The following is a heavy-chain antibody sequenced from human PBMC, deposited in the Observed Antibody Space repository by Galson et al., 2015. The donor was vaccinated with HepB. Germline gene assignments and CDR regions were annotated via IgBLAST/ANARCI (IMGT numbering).Heavy chain of an antibody. J-gene: IGHJ5*02. CDR3: ARGALVGVVSGSQNNWFDP. D-gene: IGHD2-15*01. CDR1: GYTFSTYS. CDR2: ISPYNRDT. V-gene: IGHV1-18*01. Sequence: SVKVSCKASGYTFSTYSITWVRQAPGQGLEWMGWISPYNRDTNYARKVQGRVTMTIDTFTDTAYMELRSLRSDDTAVYYCARGALVGVVSGSQNNWFDPWGQGTLVTVSA.